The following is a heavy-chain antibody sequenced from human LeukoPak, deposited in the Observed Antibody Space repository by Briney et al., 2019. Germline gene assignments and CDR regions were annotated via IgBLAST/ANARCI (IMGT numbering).Heavy chain of an antibody. CDR1: GVSISTYY. J-gene: IGHJ4*02. V-gene: IGHV4-59*08. Sequence: SETLSLTCTVSGVSISTYYWSWIRQPPGKGLEWIGYKYDGGRDLYNPSLKSRVTISVDTSKNQFSLKLSSVTAADTAVYYCARLSYYYGSGSRIPDYWGQGTLVTVSS. CDR3: ARLSYYYGSGSRIPDY. CDR2: KYDGGRD. D-gene: IGHD3-10*01.